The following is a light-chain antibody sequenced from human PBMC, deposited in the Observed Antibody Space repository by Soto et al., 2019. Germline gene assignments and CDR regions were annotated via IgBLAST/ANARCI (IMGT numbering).Light chain of an antibody. V-gene: IGLV2-11*01. CDR2: DVS. Sequence: QSALTQPPSVCGSPGQSVTISYTGTISDVGGFNYVSWYQHHPGKAPKLMIYDVSKRPSGVPDRFYGSKSGKTASLTISGLQAEDEADYYCCSYAGGYTHYVFATGTKVTVL. J-gene: IGLJ1*01. CDR3: CSYAGGYTHYV. CDR1: ISDVGGFNY.